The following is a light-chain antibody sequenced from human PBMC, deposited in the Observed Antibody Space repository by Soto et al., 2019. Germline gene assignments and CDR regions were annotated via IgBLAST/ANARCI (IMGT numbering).Light chain of an antibody. CDR2: GAS. CDR3: QQYSDWPLI. J-gene: IGKJ4*01. Sequence: EIVMTQSPVTLSVSPGERVTLSCRVSESISNNLAWYQQKLGQAPRLLIYGASTRATGVPGRFSGSGSGTEFTLSISSLQSEDLAVYYCQQYSDWPLIFGGGTKV. CDR1: ESISNN. V-gene: IGKV3-15*01.